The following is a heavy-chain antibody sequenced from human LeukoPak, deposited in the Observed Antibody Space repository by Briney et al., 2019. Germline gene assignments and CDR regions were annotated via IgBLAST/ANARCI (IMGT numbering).Heavy chain of an antibody. J-gene: IGHJ4*02. Sequence: SETLSLTCAVYGGSFSGYYWSWIRQPPGKGLEWIGEINHSGSTNYNPSLKSRVTISVDTSKNQFSLQLYSVTAADTAVYYCARVLGSGNYYKALDSWGQGTLVTVSS. CDR2: INHSGST. V-gene: IGHV4-34*01. D-gene: IGHD3-10*01. CDR3: ARVLGSGNYYKALDS. CDR1: GGSFSGYY.